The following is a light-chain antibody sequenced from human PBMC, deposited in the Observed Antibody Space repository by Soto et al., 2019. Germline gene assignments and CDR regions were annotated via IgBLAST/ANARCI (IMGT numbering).Light chain of an antibody. CDR2: GTA. J-gene: IGKJ5*01. Sequence: EMMMTQSPATLSVSPGERVTLSCRTSHRVNSHVAWYQQKPGQAPRLLIYGTATRATGVPARLSGSGSGTAFTLTISNLQSADFAVYYCQQYNNWPPITFGQGTRLEIK. CDR3: QQYNNWPPIT. V-gene: IGKV3-15*01. CDR1: HRVNSH.